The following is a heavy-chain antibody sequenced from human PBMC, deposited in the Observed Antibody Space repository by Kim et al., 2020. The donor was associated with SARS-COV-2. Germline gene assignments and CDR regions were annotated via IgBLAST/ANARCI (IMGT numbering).Heavy chain of an antibody. J-gene: IGHJ5*02. D-gene: IGHD4-17*01. CDR2: MNPNSGNT. V-gene: IGHV1-8*01. CDR1: GYTFTSYD. Sequence: ASVKVSCKASGYTFTSYDINWVRQATGQGLEWMGWMNPNSGNTGYAQKFQGRVTMTRNTSISTAYMELSSLRSEDTAVYYCARGTFGPNGATGWFDPWGQGTLVTVSS. CDR3: ARGTFGPNGATGWFDP.